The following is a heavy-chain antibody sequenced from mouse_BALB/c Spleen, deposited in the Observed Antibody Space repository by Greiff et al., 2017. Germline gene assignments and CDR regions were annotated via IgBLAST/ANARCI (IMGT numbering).Heavy chain of an antibody. CDR3: ARDSSGYPFAY. Sequence: QVQLKQSGPGLVQPSQSLSITCTVSGFSLTSYGVHWVRQSPGKGLEWLGVIWSGGSTDYNAAFISRLSISKDNSKSQVFFKMNSLQTDDTARYYCARDSSGYPFAYWGQGTLVTVSA. CDR1: GFSLTSYG. D-gene: IGHD3-2*01. CDR2: IWSGGST. J-gene: IGHJ3*01. V-gene: IGHV2-2*01.